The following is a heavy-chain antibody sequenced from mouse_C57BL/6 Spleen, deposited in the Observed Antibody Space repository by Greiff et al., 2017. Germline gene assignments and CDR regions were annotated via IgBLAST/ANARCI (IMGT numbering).Heavy chain of an antibody. D-gene: IGHD1-1*01. CDR2: IYPGDGDT. CDR3: ARGGYYYGSSSPFDY. Sequence: QVQLQQSGAELVKPGASVKISCKASGYAFSSYWMNWVKQRPGTGLEWIGQIYPGDGDTNYNGKFKGKATLTADKSSSTAYMQLSSLTSEDSAVYFCARGGYYYGSSSPFDYWGQGTTLTVSS. V-gene: IGHV1-80*01. CDR1: GYAFSSYW. J-gene: IGHJ2*01.